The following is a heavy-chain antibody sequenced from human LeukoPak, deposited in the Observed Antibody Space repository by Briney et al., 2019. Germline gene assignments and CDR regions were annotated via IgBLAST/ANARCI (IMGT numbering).Heavy chain of an antibody. CDR1: GGTFSSYA. Sequence: ASVKVSCKASGGTFSSYAISWVRQAPGQGLEWMGGIIPIFGTANYAQKFQGRVTITADESTSTAYMELSSLRSEDTAVYYCARGYDYVWGSYASDYWGQGTLVTVSS. J-gene: IGHJ4*02. CDR2: IIPIFGTA. D-gene: IGHD3-16*01. CDR3: ARGYDYVWGSYASDY. V-gene: IGHV1-69*13.